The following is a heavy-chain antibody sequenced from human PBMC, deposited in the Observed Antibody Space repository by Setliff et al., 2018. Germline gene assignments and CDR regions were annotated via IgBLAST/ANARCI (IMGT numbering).Heavy chain of an antibody. Sequence: PSETLSLTCAVSGDSISNDYWWSWVRQPPERELEWIGEINQSGTTNYNQPLKGRATILVDNSKNQFSLNLNSVTVAATAVYFCARGVRTGHLDSWGQGTLVTVSS. CDR1: GDSISNDYW. CDR2: INQSGTT. V-gene: IGHV4-4*02. J-gene: IGHJ4*02. CDR3: ARGVRTGHLDS. D-gene: IGHD1-1*01.